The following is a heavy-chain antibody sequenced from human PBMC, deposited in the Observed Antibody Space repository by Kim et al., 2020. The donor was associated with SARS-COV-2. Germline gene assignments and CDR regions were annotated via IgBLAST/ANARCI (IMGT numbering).Heavy chain of an antibody. CDR1: GFTFSSYA. CDR2: ISYDGSNK. Sequence: GGSLRLSCAASGFTFSSYAMHWVRQAPGKGLEWVAVISYDGSNKYYADSVKGRFTISRDNSKNTLYLQMNSLRAEDTAVYYCARAVGAAAVYSFDYWGQGTLVTVSS. J-gene: IGHJ4*02. D-gene: IGHD6-13*01. CDR3: ARAVGAAAVYSFDY. V-gene: IGHV3-30*04.